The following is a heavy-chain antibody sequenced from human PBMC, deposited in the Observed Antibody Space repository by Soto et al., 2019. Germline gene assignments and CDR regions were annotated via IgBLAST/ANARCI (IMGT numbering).Heavy chain of an antibody. Sequence: PSETLSLTCTVSGGSISSGDYYWSWIRQPPGKGLEWIGYIYYSGSTYYNPSLKSRVTISVDTSKNQFSLKLSSVTAADTAVYYCARGYCSGGSCYVAFDIWGQGTMVTVSS. J-gene: IGHJ3*02. CDR2: IYYSGST. CDR1: GGSISSGDYY. V-gene: IGHV4-30-4*01. D-gene: IGHD2-15*01. CDR3: ARGYCSGGSCYVAFDI.